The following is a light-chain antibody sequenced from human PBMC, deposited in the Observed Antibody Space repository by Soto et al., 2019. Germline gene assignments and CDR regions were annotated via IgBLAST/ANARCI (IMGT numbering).Light chain of an antibody. CDR1: QGISFY. Sequence: DIQLTQSPSSLSASVGDRVTITCRASQGISFYLAWYQQTPGKVPKHLIYGASKLDSGVPSRFRGGGSGTNFNLTISSPPTEEVRKYDCQNYNRAPITVGQGTRLEI. V-gene: IGKV1-27*01. CDR2: GAS. CDR3: QNYNRAPIT. J-gene: IGKJ5*01.